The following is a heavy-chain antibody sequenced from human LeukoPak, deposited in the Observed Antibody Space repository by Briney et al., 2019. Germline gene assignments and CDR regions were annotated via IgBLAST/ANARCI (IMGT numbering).Heavy chain of an antibody. Sequence: PGGSLRLSCAASGFTFSSYAMHWVRQAPGKGLEWVAVISYDGGNKYYADSVKGRFTISRDNSKNTLYLQMNSLRAEDTAVYYCAGKIAVAAFDYWGQGTLVTVSS. CDR1: GFTFSSYA. J-gene: IGHJ4*02. V-gene: IGHV3-30*04. CDR3: AGKIAVAAFDY. D-gene: IGHD6-19*01. CDR2: ISYDGGNK.